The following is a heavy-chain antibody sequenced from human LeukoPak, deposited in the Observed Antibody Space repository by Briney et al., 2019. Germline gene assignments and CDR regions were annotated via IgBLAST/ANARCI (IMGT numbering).Heavy chain of an antibody. Sequence: SETLSLTCAVYGGSFSGYYWSWIRQPPGKGLEWIGEINHSGSTNYNPSLKSRVTISVDTSKNQFSLKLSSVTAADTAVYYCARGKGRRGYGSGSNWFDPWGQGTLVTVSS. V-gene: IGHV4-34*01. J-gene: IGHJ5*02. CDR3: ARGKGRRGYGSGSNWFDP. D-gene: IGHD3-10*01. CDR2: INHSGST. CDR1: GGSFSGYY.